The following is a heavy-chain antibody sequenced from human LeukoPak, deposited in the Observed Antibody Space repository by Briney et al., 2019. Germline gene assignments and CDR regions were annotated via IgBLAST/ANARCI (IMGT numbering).Heavy chain of an antibody. CDR1: GGSISGGSYY. CDR3: ARSQGHRLLNYCSYYMDV. D-gene: IGHD2-15*01. J-gene: IGHJ6*03. Sequence: PSQTLSLTCTVSGGSISGGSYYWSWIRQPAGKGLEWIGRSYTSGSTNYNPSLKSRVTISVDTSKNQFSLKLSSVTAADTAVYYCARSQGHRLLNYCSYYMDVWGKGTTVTVSS. V-gene: IGHV4-61*02. CDR2: SYTSGST.